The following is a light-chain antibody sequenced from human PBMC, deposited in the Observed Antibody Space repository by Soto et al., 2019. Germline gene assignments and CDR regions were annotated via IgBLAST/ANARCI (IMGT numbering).Light chain of an antibody. CDR1: QSVSRY. V-gene: IGKV3-11*01. J-gene: IGKJ5*01. CDR2: DAS. CDR3: QQRNNGPPIT. Sequence: EIVLTQSPATLSLSPGERATLSCRASQSVSRYLDWYQQKPGQAPRLLIYDASTRANGIPARFSGSGSETDFTLTINSLGPEDFAVYYCQQRNNGPPITFGQGTRLEI.